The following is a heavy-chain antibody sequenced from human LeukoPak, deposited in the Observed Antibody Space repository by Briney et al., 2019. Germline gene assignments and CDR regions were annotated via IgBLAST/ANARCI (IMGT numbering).Heavy chain of an antibody. D-gene: IGHD3-10*01. CDR1: GGSSSRRSYY. V-gene: IGHV4-39*01. CDR2: IYYSGSA. J-gene: IGHJ5*02. Sequence: SETLSLTCTISGGSSSRRSYYWGWIRQPPGKGLEWIGSIYYSGSAYINPSLQSRVTISVDTSRNQFSLKLSSMTAADTAVYYCASHEGWFAENWFDPWGQGTLVTVSS. CDR3: ASHEGWFAENWFDP.